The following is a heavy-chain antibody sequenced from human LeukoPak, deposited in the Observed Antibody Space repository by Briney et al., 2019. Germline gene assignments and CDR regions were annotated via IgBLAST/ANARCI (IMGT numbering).Heavy chain of an antibody. CDR2: IYYSGST. CDR3: ARDSYYYDSSGYYYAFDI. V-gene: IGHV4-30-4*08. CDR1: GGSISSDDYS. Sequence: SETLSLTCTVSGGSISSDDYSWSWIRQPPGKGLEWIGYIYYSGSTYYNPSLKSRVTISVDTSKDQFSLKLSSVTAADTAVYYCARDSYYYDSSGYYYAFDIWGQGTMVTVSS. J-gene: IGHJ3*02. D-gene: IGHD3-22*01.